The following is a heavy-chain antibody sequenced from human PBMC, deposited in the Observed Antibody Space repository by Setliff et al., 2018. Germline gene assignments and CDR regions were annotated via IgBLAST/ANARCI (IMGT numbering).Heavy chain of an antibody. D-gene: IGHD1-26*01. J-gene: IGHJ4*02. V-gene: IGHV5-51*01. Sequence: GESLKISCKGSGYSFSNFWIGWVRQMPGKGLEWMGIIYPGDSHTRYSPSFQGQVTMSADKSIKTAYLQWSNLKASDTAIYYCARSLVGATSSVYFDYWGQGALVTVSS. CDR1: GYSFSNFW. CDR3: ARSLVGATSSVYFDY. CDR2: IYPGDSHT.